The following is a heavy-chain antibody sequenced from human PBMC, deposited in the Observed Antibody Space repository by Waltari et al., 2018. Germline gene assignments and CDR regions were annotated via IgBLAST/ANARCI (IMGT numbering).Heavy chain of an antibody. V-gene: IGHV3-30-3*01. J-gene: IGHJ6*02. CDR2: ISYDGSNK. Sequence: VAVISYDGSNKYYADSVKGRFTISRDNSKNTLYLQMNSLRAEDTAVYYCARSSSSTAYYYYGMDVWGQGTTVTVSS. D-gene: IGHD6-6*01. CDR3: ARSSSSTAYYYYGMDV.